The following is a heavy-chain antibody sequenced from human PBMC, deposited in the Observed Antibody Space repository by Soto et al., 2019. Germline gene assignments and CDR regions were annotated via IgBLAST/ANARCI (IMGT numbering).Heavy chain of an antibody. V-gene: IGHV4-31*03. CDR1: GGSISSGGYY. Sequence: SETLSLTCTVSGGSISSGGYYWSWIRQHPGKGLEWIGYIYYSGSTYYNPSLKSRVTISVDTSKNQFSLKLSSVTAADTAVYYCARASRGYRYGAVDYWGQGTLVTVSS. CDR2: IYYSGST. J-gene: IGHJ4*02. CDR3: ARASRGYRYGAVDY. D-gene: IGHD5-18*01.